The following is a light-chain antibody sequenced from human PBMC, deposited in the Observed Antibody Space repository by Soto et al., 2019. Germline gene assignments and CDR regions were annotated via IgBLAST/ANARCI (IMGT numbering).Light chain of an antibody. V-gene: IGKV3-11*01. CDR1: QSVSSY. CDR2: DAS. J-gene: IGKJ1*01. Sequence: ESVLTQTHTTLSLSPGERATLSCRASQSVSSYLAWYQQKPGQAPRLLIYDASNRATGIPARFSGSGSGTDFTLTISSLEPEDFAVYYCQQPSNLPPTFGQGTKLDIK. CDR3: QQPSNLPPT.